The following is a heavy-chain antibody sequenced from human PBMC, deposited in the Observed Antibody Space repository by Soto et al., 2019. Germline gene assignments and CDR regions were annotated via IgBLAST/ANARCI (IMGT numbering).Heavy chain of an antibody. CDR2: IWYDGSNK. D-gene: IGHD4-17*01. V-gene: IGHV3-33*01. CDR3: ARGDKTTVTSNKGYYYYYGMDV. Sequence: GGSLRLSCAASGFTFSSYGMHWVRQAPGKGLEWVAVIWYDGSNKYYADSVKGRFTISRDNSKNTLYLQMNSLRAEDTAVYYCARGDKTTVTSNKGYYYYYGMDVWGQGTTVTVSS. CDR1: GFTFSSYG. J-gene: IGHJ6*02.